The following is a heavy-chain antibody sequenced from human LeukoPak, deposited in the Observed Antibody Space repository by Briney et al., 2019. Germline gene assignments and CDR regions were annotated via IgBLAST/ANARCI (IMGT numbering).Heavy chain of an antibody. D-gene: IGHD4/OR15-4a*01. V-gene: IGHV3-21*01. CDR2: ISSSSSYI. CDR1: GFTFSSYS. J-gene: IGHJ6*03. Sequence: PGGSLRLSCAASGFTFSSYSMNWVRQAPGKGLEWVSSISSSSSYIYYADYVKGRFTISRDNAKNSLYLQMNSLRAEDTAVYYCASWLTPMDVWGKGTTVTVSS. CDR3: ASWLTPMDV.